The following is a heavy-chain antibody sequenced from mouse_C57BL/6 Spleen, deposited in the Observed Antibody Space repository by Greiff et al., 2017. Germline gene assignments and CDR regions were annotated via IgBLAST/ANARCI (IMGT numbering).Heavy chain of an antibody. CDR3: ARGTGTRAMDY. D-gene: IGHD4-1*01. CDR2: INPNNGGT. CDR1: GYTFTDYY. V-gene: IGHV1-26*01. J-gene: IGHJ4*01. Sequence: EVKLQQSGPELVKPGASVKISCKASGYTFTDYYMNWVKQSHGKSLEWIGDINPNNGGTSYNQKFKGKATFTVDKSSSTAYLELRSLTSEDSAVYYCARGTGTRAMDYWGQGTSVTVSS.